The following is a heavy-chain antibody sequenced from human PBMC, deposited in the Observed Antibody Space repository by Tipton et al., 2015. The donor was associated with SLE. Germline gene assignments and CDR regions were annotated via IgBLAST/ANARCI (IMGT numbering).Heavy chain of an antibody. Sequence: GSLRLSCAASGFIFDNYAMSWVRQAPGKGLEWVSLIHSGGGTYYAESVKGRFAISRDLSENTLYLQMNSLRPEDTAVYYCAKERYGDYSFFDYWGQGTRVPVSS. CDR1: GFIFDNYA. CDR3: AKERYGDYSFFDY. CDR2: IHSGGGT. J-gene: IGHJ4*02. D-gene: IGHD4-17*01. V-gene: IGHV3-23*03.